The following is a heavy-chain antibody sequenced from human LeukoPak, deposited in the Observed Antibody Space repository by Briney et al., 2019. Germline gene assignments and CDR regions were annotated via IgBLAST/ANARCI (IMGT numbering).Heavy chain of an antibody. CDR3: AREWLNLVLRYNWFDP. CDR1: DVSFSGYY. D-gene: IGHD2-15*01. CDR2: INQSGST. J-gene: IGHJ5*02. Sequence: SETLSLTCAVYDVSFSGYYWSWIRQPPGKGLEWIGEINQSGSTNYNPSLKSRVTISVDTSKNQFSLKLSSVTAADTAVYYCAREWLNLVLRYNWFDPWGQGTLVTVSS. V-gene: IGHV4-34*01.